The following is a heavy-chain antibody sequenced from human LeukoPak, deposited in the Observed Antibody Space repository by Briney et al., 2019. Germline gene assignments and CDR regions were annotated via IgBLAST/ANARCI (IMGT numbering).Heavy chain of an antibody. CDR1: GGTFSSYA. Sequence: ASVKVSCKAFGGTFSSYAISWVRQAPGQGLEWMGGIIPIFGAANYAQKFQGRVTITADESTSTAYMELSSLRSEDTAVYYCASRVEMATTGPDFDYWGQGTLVTVSS. CDR3: ASRVEMATTGPDFDY. D-gene: IGHD5-24*01. V-gene: IGHV1-69*13. CDR2: IIPIFGAA. J-gene: IGHJ4*02.